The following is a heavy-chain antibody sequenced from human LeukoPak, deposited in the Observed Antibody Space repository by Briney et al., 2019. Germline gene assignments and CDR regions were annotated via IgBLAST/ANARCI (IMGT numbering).Heavy chain of an antibody. J-gene: IGHJ4*02. CDR1: GGSVSSDNYY. Sequence: SETLSLTCTVSGGSVSSDNYYWTWIRQPPGKGLEWIGCTYYTGNSNYNPSLKRRVTISLDTSKNQFSLKLSSVTAADTAVYYCARGYYLPKTAEVGTTALFDYWGQGTLVTVSS. CDR2: TYYTGNS. D-gene: IGHD1-1*01. V-gene: IGHV4-61*01. CDR3: ARGYYLPKTAEVGTTALFDY.